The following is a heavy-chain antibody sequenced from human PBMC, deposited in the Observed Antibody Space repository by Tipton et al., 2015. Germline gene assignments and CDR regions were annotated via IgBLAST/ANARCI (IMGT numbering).Heavy chain of an antibody. CDR2: IAPNGYS. Sequence: TLSLTCAVSGEAITSSGWWSWVRQTPGKGLQWIGEIAPNGYSNYNLSLKTRVTISIDKSKNQFSLKVTSVTAADTAVYYCARVKAGYSGYVAWGRGTLVTVSS. CDR1: GEAITSSGW. D-gene: IGHD5-12*01. J-gene: IGHJ4*02. V-gene: IGHV4-4*02. CDR3: ARVKAGYSGYVA.